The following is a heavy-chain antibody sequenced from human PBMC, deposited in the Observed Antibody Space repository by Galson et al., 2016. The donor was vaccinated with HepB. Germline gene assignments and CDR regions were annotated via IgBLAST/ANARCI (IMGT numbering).Heavy chain of an antibody. CDR2: INAGDGYT. Sequence: SVKVSCKASGYTFINYRIHWVRQAPGQSLEWMGWINAGDGYTKYSQKFQDRVTIYTNTSASTAYMDLSSLRSEDTAVYYCARLSSGGWLIRGDLLDYWGQGTLVTVSS. J-gene: IGHJ4*02. CDR3: ARLSSGGWLIRGDLLDY. D-gene: IGHD2-15*01. CDR1: GYTFINYR. V-gene: IGHV1-3*01.